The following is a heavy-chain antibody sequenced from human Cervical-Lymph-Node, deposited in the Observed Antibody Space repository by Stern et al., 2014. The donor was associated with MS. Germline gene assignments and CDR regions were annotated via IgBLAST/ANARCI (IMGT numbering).Heavy chain of an antibody. J-gene: IGHJ5*02. CDR2: ISVDNGNT. V-gene: IGHV1-18*01. Sequence: VQLVESGAEVGKPGASVKLSCKASGYTFTSYGISWVRQAPGQGLEWMGWISVDNGNTDYAQKFQGRVTMTADTSTDTAYMELRRLRSDETAVYYCAVAAAGTSWFDPWGQGTLVTVTS. CDR3: AVAAAGTSWFDP. CDR1: GYTFTSYG. D-gene: IGHD6-13*01.